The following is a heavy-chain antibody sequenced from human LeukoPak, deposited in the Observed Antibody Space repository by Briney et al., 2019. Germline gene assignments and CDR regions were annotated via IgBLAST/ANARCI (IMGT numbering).Heavy chain of an antibody. CDR2: VYYTGNT. D-gene: IGHD2-21*01. CDR3: ARSHPGYFYFDF. J-gene: IGHJ4*02. Sequence: SETLSLTCTVSSGSITNYYWNWFRQPPGKGLEWIGYVYYTGNTNYKSSLKSRVIMSVDTSKNHFSLKLSSVAAADTAVYYRARSHPGYFYFDFWGQGTVVTVSS. V-gene: IGHV4-59*01. CDR1: SGSITNYY.